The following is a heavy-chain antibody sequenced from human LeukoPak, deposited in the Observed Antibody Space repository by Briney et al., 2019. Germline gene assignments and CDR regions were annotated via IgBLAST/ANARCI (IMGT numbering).Heavy chain of an antibody. Sequence: GGTLRLSCAASGFTFSSYSMNWVRQAPGKGLEWVSSISSSSSYIYYADLVKGRFTISRDNAKNSLYLQMNSLRAEDTAVYYCARVDYDILTTSNPHYYHYYMDVWGKGTTVTVSS. CDR3: ARVDYDILTTSNPHYYHYYMDV. CDR2: ISSSSSYI. V-gene: IGHV3-21*01. D-gene: IGHD3-9*01. J-gene: IGHJ6*03. CDR1: GFTFSSYS.